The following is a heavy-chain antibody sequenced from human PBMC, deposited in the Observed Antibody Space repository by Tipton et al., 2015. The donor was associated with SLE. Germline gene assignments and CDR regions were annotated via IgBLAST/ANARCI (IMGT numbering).Heavy chain of an antibody. J-gene: IGHJ2*01. CDR1: GGSISSHY. Sequence: TLSLTCTVSGGSISSHYWSWIRQHPGKGLEWIGYIYYSGSTYYNPSLKSRVTISVDTSKNQFSLKLSSVTAADTALYYCARGISVGRPVGFLGYWYFDLWGRGTLVTVSS. V-gene: IGHV4-31*03. CDR3: ARGISVGRPVGFLGYWYFDL. CDR2: IYYSGST. D-gene: IGHD1-26*01.